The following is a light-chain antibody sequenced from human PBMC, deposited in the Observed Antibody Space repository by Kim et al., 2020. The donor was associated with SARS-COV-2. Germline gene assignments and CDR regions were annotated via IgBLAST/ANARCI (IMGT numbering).Light chain of an antibody. CDR1: SSDIGGYNY. Sequence: QSALTQPASVSGSPGQSITTSCTGTSSDIGGYNYVSWYQQHPGKAPKLIIYDVSKRPSGVSNRFSGSKSGNTASLTISGLQAEDEADYYCSSYASSSTLVFGGGTQLTVL. CDR2: DVS. V-gene: IGLV2-14*01. J-gene: IGLJ3*02. CDR3: SSYASSSTLV.